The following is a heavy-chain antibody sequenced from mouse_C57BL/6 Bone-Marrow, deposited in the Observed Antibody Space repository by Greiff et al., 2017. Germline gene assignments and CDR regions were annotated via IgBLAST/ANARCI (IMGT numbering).Heavy chain of an antibody. J-gene: IGHJ1*03. CDR1: GFTFSDYY. CDR3: ARQGWSNYDWYFDV. CDR2: ISNGGGST. V-gene: IGHV5-12*01. Sequence: EVQLQEPGGGLVQPGGSLKLSCAASGFTFSDYYMYWVRQTPGKRLEWVAYISNGGGSTYYPDTVKGRFTISRDNAKNTLYLQMSRLKSGDTAMYYCARQGWSNYDWYFDVWGTGTTVTVSS. D-gene: IGHD2-5*01.